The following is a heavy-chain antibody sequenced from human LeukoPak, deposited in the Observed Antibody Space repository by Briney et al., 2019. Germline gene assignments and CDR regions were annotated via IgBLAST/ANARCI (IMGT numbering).Heavy chain of an antibody. CDR3: AKHERTMNRGVSHLDY. J-gene: IGHJ4*02. D-gene: IGHD3-10*01. V-gene: IGHV3-23*01. Sequence: GGSLRLSCAASGFTFRKKAMSWGRQAPGEGVGWGSTISAGGDSTYYADAAKGRFTISSDNFKNTLYLQMNSLRVEDTAVYYCAKHERTMNRGVSHLDYWGQGTLVTVSS. CDR1: GFTFRKKA. CDR2: ISAGGDST.